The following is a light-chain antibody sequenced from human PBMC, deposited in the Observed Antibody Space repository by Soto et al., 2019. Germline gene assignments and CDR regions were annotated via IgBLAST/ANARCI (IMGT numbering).Light chain of an antibody. CDR1: SSDIGGYNY. V-gene: IGLV2-14*01. CDR3: SSYPRSATLAVL. CDR2: DVS. J-gene: IGLJ2*01. Sequence: QSALTQPASVSGSPGQSITISCTGTSSDIGGYNYVSWYQQHPGKAPKLMIYDVSHRPSGVSTRFSGSKSGNTASLTISGLQAEDEADYSCSSYPRSATLAVLFGGGTKLTVL.